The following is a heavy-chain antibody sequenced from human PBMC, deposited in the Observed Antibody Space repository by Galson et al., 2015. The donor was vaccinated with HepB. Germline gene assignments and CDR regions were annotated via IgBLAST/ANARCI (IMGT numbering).Heavy chain of an antibody. D-gene: IGHD2-8*01. CDR2: IYPGDSDT. Sequence: QSGAEVKKPGESLKISCKGSGYNFATYWIGWVRQMPGKGLEWMGIIYPGDSDTRYSPSFQGQVTVSADKSISTAYLQWSSLKASDTAMYYCARQARCTHGICHPFDYWGQGTLVSVSS. V-gene: IGHV5-51*01. CDR3: ARQARCTHGICHPFDY. J-gene: IGHJ4*02. CDR1: GYNFATYW.